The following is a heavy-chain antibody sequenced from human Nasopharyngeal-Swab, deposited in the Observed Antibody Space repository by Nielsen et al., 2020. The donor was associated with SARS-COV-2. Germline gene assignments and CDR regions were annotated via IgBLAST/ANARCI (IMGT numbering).Heavy chain of an antibody. J-gene: IGHJ4*02. CDR2: INGDGSAR. Sequence: GESLKISCAASGFTFSSHSMIWVRQAPGKGLEWVANINGDGSARYYVDSVRGRFTVSRDNAKNTLYLQMDSLRGEDTAVYYCARDAPAHYGAFYWGRGTLVTVSS. V-gene: IGHV3-7*01. CDR1: GFTFSSHS. CDR3: ARDAPAHYGAFY. D-gene: IGHD4-17*01.